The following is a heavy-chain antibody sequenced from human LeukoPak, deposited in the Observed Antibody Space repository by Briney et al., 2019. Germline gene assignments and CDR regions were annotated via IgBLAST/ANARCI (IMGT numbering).Heavy chain of an antibody. CDR2: INPDGTQK. D-gene: IGHD3-16*01. CDR1: GFTFSDYY. Sequence: PGGSLRLSCAASGFTFSDYYMSWIRQAPGKGLEWVADINPDGTQKYSVDSLKGRFTISRDNAKNSLFLHLNSLRVDDTATYYCVRQMIRFWFDPWGQGTRVTVSS. CDR3: VRQMIRFWFDP. J-gene: IGHJ5*02. V-gene: IGHV3-7*01.